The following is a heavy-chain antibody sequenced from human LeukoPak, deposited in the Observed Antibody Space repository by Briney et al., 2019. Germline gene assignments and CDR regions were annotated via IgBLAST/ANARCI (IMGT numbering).Heavy chain of an antibody. Sequence: GGSLRLPCAASGFPFSSYVMHWVPHAPGKGLEWVAFIRYDGSNKYYPDSVKSRFTISRDNSKNTLYLQMNSLRAEDTAAYYCAKVRRLVPAAISWFDPWGQGTLVTVSS. CDR2: IRYDGSNK. D-gene: IGHD2-2*01. CDR1: GFPFSSYV. CDR3: AKVRRLVPAAISWFDP. V-gene: IGHV3-30*02. J-gene: IGHJ5*02.